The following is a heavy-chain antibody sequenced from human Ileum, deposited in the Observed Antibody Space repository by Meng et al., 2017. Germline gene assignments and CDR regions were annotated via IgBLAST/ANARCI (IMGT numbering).Heavy chain of an antibody. CDR2: INPNSGGT. D-gene: IGHD4-17*01. V-gene: IGHV1-2*02. J-gene: IGHJ3*02. CDR1: GYTFTGYY. Sequence: ASVKVSCKASGYTFTGYYMHWVRQAPGQGREWMGWINPNSGGTNYAQKFKGRVTMTRDTSNSTAYMELSRLRADDTAVYYCARAKRRAYGDYGAFDIWGQGTMVTVSS. CDR3: ARAKRRAYGDYGAFDI.